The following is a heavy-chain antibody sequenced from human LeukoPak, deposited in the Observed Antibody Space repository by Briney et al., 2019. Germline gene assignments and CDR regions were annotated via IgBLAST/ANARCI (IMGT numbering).Heavy chain of an antibody. J-gene: IGHJ4*02. V-gene: IGHV3-23*01. D-gene: IGHD2-2*01. CDR2: ISGSGGST. Sequence: GSLRLSCAASGFTFSSYAMSWVRQAPGKGLEWVSAISGSGGSTYYADSVKGRFTISRDNSKNTLYLQMNSLRAEDTAVYYCAKDAVHKIYCSSTSCPPEYFDYWGQGTLVTVSS. CDR1: GFTFSSYA. CDR3: AKDAVHKIYCSSTSCPPEYFDY.